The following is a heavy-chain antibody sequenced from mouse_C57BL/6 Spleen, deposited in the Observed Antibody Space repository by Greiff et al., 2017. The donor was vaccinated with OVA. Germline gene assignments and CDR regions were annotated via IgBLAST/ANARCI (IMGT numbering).Heavy chain of an antibody. CDR3: AIFHYCGSGYVWYFDV. CDR1: GYTFTSYW. J-gene: IGHJ1*03. CDR2: IHPSDSDT. V-gene: IGHV1-74*01. D-gene: IGHD1-1*01. Sequence: QVHVKQPGAELVKPGASVKVSCKASGYTFTSYWMHWVKQRPGQGLEWIGRIHPSDSDTNYNQKVKGKATLTVDKSSSTAYMQLSSLTSEDSAVYYCAIFHYCGSGYVWYFDVWGTGTTVTVSS.